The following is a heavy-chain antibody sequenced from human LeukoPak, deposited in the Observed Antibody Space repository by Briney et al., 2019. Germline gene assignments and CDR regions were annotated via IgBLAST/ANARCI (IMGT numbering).Heavy chain of an antibody. CDR1: GYTFTSYY. CDR2: INPSGGST. J-gene: IGHJ5*02. Sequence: ASVKVSCKASGYTFTSYYMHWVRQAPGQGREWMGIINPSGGSTSYAQKFQGRVTMTRDMSTSTVYMELSSLRSEDTAVYYCARAPSSGYSDNWFDPWGQGTLVTVSS. V-gene: IGHV1-46*01. CDR3: ARAPSSGYSDNWFDP. D-gene: IGHD3-22*01.